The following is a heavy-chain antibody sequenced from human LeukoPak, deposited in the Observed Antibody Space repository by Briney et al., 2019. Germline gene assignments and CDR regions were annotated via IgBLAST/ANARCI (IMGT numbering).Heavy chain of an antibody. V-gene: IGHV1-69*04. CDR2: IIPILGIA. CDR3: ARDWRSRDGNIGPDIDDN. J-gene: IGHJ4*02. Sequence: SVKVSCKASGGTFSSYAISWVRQAPGQGLEWMGRIIPILGIANYAQKFQGRVTITADKSTSTAYMELSSLRSEDTAVYYCARDWRSRDGNIGPDIDDNWGQEPLVTVS. CDR1: GGTFSSYA. D-gene: IGHD5-24*01.